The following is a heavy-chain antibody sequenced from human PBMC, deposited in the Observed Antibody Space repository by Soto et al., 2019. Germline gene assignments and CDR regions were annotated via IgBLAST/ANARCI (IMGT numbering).Heavy chain of an antibody. CDR3: VGLSPPRRYYYDMDV. Sequence: ASVKVSCKASGYTFTAYYMHWVRQAPGQGLEWMGWINPNNGATNYAQKYLGRVNMTRDTSISTSYMELSRLKSDDPAVYFFVGLSPPRRYYYDMDVWGQGTTGTVSS. J-gene: IGHJ6*02. V-gene: IGHV1-2*02. CDR1: GYTFTAYY. CDR2: INPNNGAT.